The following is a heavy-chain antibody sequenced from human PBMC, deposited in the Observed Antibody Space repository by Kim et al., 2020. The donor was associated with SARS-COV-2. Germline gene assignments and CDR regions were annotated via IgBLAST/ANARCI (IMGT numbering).Heavy chain of an antibody. CDR1: GYTFNTHA. V-gene: IGHV1-69*04. CDR2: IIPILNMA. J-gene: IGHJ1*01. D-gene: IGHD2-15*01. Sequence: SVKVSCKASGYTFNTHAIAWVRQAPGQGLEWMGRIIPILNMATYAQKFQGRVTVTADRSASTAYMELNSLTSDDTAVYFFARAVKHQNVVAAAPFLDNWGQGTLITVSS. CDR3: ARAVKHQNVVAAAPFLDN.